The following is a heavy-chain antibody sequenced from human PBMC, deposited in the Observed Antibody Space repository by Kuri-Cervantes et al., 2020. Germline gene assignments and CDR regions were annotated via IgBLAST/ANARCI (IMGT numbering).Heavy chain of an antibody. CDR1: GGSISSSSYY. Sequence: GSLRLSCTVSGGSISSSSYYWGWIRQPPGKGLEWIGSIYSSGSTYYNPSLTSRVTISVDTSKNQFSLKLSSVTAADTAVYYCARGDYGDLVHGMDVWGQGTTVTVSS. J-gene: IGHJ6*02. CDR3: ARGDYGDLVHGMDV. D-gene: IGHD4-17*01. CDR2: IYSSGST. V-gene: IGHV4-39*01.